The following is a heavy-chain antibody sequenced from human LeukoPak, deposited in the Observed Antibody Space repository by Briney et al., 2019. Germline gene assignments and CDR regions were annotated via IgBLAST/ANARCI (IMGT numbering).Heavy chain of an antibody. Sequence: SETLSPTCTVSGGSINSYYWTWIRQPPGKGLEWIGNIYNSENTNYNPSLKSRVTISVDTSKNQFSLKLNSVTAADTAVYFCARGRVSSSTWYSTYYYYFYMDVWGKGTTVTVSS. CDR3: ARGRVSSSTWYSTYYYYFYMDV. J-gene: IGHJ6*03. CDR2: IYNSENT. CDR1: GGSINSYY. D-gene: IGHD1-1*01. V-gene: IGHV4-59*01.